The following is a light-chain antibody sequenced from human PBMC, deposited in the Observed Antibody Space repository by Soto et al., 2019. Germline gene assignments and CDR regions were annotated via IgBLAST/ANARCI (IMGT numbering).Light chain of an antibody. V-gene: IGLV2-23*01. CDR2: EGT. J-gene: IGLJ1*01. CDR3: CSYAGSTSFV. CDR1: SSDVGGYSL. Sequence: QSALTQPASVSGSPGQSITISCTGTSSDVGGYSLVSWYQQHPGKAPKLMIYEGTKRPSGVSNRFSGSKSDNTASLTISGLQAEDEADYYCCSYAGSTSFVFGTGTKLTVL.